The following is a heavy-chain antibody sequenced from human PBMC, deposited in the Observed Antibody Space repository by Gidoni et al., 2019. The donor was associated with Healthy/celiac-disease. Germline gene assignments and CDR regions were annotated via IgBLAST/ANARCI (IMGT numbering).Heavy chain of an antibody. Sequence: VQLVESGGGLVPPGVSLRLYYPSSVFTFSSSAMSWVRQAPGKGLEWVSAISGSGGRTYYADAVKGRFTISRDNSKNTLYLQMNSLRAEDTAVYYCAKEYSYGYCDYWGQGTLVTVSS. J-gene: IGHJ4*02. V-gene: IGHV3-23*04. CDR2: ISGSGGRT. CDR3: AKEYSYGYCDY. CDR1: VFTFSSSA. D-gene: IGHD5-18*01.